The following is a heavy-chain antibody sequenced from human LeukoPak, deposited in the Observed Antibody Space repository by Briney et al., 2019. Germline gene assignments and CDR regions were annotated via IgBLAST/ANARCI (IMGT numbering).Heavy chain of an antibody. CDR1: GGSISSSSYY. V-gene: IGHV4-39*07. Sequence: SETLSLTCTVSGGSISSSSYYWGWIRQPPGKGLEWIGSIYYSGSTYYNPSLKSRVTISVDTSKNQFSLKLSSVTAADTAVYYCARALVYSSGPVGVPRFDPWGQGTLVTVSS. CDR3: ARALVYSSGPVGVPRFDP. CDR2: IYYSGST. J-gene: IGHJ5*02. D-gene: IGHD3-22*01.